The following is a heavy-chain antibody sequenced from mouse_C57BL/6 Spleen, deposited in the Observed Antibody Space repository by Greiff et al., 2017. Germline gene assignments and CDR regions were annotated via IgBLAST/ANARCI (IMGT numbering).Heavy chain of an antibody. J-gene: IGHJ2*01. CDR1: GYTFTSYW. CDR3: ARSFTTVVAPYYFDY. Sequence: QVQLQQPGAELVRPGSSVKLSCKASGYTFTSYWMHWVKQRPIQGLEWIGNIDPSDSETHYNQKFKDKATLTVDKSSSTAYMQLSSLTSEDSAVYYCARSFTTVVAPYYFDYWGQGTTLTVSS. V-gene: IGHV1-52*01. D-gene: IGHD1-1*01. CDR2: IDPSDSET.